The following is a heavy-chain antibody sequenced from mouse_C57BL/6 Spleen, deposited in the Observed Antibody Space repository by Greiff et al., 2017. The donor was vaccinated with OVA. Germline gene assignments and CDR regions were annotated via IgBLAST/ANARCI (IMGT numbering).Heavy chain of an antibody. CDR2: IYPSDSET. D-gene: IGHD2-5*01. Sequence: QVQLQQPGAELVRPGSSVKLSCKASGYTFTSYWMDWVKQRPGQGLEWIGNIYPSDSETHYNQKFKDKATLTVDKSSSTAYMQLSSLTSEDSAVYYCARSRSNSFAYWGQGTLVTVSA. J-gene: IGHJ3*01. CDR1: GYTFTSYW. CDR3: ARSRSNSFAY. V-gene: IGHV1-61*01.